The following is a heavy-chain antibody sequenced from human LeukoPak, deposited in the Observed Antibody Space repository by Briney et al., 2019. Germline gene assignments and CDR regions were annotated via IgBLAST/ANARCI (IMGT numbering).Heavy chain of an antibody. CDR2: IYHSGST. CDR3: SEEHIASRFYY. D-gene: IGHD2-21*01. V-gene: IGHV4-38-2*02. CDR1: GYSISSSYY. Sequence: PSETLSLTCTVSGYSISSSYYWGWIRQPPGKGLEWIGSIYHSGSTSYNPSLKSRVTISLGTSKNQFSLKLTSVTAADTAVYYCSEEHIASRFYYWGQGTLVTVSS. J-gene: IGHJ4*02.